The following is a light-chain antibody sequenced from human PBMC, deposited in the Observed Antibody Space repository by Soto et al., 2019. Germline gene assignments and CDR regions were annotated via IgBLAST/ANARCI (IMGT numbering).Light chain of an antibody. J-gene: IGLJ3*02. Sequence: QSVLTQSPPVSGAPGQRVTISCTGSSSNIGAGYDVHWYQQFPGTAPKLLIYANTNRPSGVPDRFSGSKSGTSASLAITGLQPEDEAEYYCQSYDSSLKNSVFGGGTKVTVL. CDR2: ANT. V-gene: IGLV1-40*01. CDR3: QSYDSSLKNSV. CDR1: SSNIGAGYD.